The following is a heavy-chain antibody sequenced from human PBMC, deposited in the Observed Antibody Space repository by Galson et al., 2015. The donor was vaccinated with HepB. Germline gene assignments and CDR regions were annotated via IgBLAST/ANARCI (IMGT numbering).Heavy chain of an antibody. CDR3: AKAEQQDYYYYGMDV. V-gene: IGHV3-30*18. Sequence: SLRLSCAASGFTFSSYGMHWVRQAPGKGLEWVAVISYDGSNKYYADSVKGRFTISRDNSKNTLYLQMNSLRAEDTAVYYCAKAEQQDYYYYGMDVWGQGTTVTVSS. CDR2: ISYDGSNK. D-gene: IGHD6-13*01. J-gene: IGHJ6*02. CDR1: GFTFSSYG.